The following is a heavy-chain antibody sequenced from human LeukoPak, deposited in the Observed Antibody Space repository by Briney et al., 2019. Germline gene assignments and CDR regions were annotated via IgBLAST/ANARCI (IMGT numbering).Heavy chain of an antibody. V-gene: IGHV3-9*01. CDR3: AKDDQYYYGSGSCVDY. Sequence: GGSLRLSCAASGFTFDDYAMHWVRQAPGKGLEWVSGISWNSGSIGYADSVKGRFTISRDNAKNSLYLQMNSLRAEDTALYYCAKDDQYYYGSGSCVDYWGQGTLVTVSS. D-gene: IGHD3-10*01. J-gene: IGHJ4*02. CDR1: GFTFDDYA. CDR2: ISWNSGSI.